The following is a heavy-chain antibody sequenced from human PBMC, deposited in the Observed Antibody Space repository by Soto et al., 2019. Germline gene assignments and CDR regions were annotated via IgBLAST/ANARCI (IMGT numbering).Heavy chain of an antibody. Sequence: EVQLVESGGSLVQPGRSLSDSCVGSGFDFDDHAMSWVRQAPGKGLEWVAGISWNGAFIGYANSVRGRFTISRDDAKNSLYLQMNSLRTEDTALYYCTRDIFRTITTIDFWGQGTLVTVSS. D-gene: IGHD4-4*01. J-gene: IGHJ4*02. CDR3: TRDIFRTITTIDF. V-gene: IGHV3-9*01. CDR2: ISWNGAFI. CDR1: GFDFDDHA.